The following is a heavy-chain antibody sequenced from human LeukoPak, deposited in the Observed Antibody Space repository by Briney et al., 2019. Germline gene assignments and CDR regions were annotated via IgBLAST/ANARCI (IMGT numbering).Heavy chain of an antibody. Sequence: QAGGSLRLSCAASGFTFSSYWMSWVRQAPGKGLEWVANIKQDGSEKYYVDSVKGRFTISRDNAKNSLYLQMNSLRAEDTAVYFCAREGHYYDSSGYLRGGGQGTLVTVSS. D-gene: IGHD3-22*01. CDR2: IKQDGSEK. V-gene: IGHV3-7*01. CDR3: AREGHYYDSSGYLRG. J-gene: IGHJ4*02. CDR1: GFTFSSYW.